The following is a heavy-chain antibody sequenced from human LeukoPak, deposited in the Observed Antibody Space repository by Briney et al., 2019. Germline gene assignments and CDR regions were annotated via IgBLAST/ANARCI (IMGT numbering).Heavy chain of an antibody. CDR1: GFTFSSYS. CDR3: ARDQGRIAVAELTFDY. D-gene: IGHD6-19*01. CDR2: ISSSSSTI. V-gene: IGHV3-48*02. Sequence: QPGGSLRLSCAASGFTFSSYSMNWVRQAPGKGLEWVSHISSSSSTIYYADSVKGRFTISRDNAKNSLYLQMNSLRDEDTAVYYCARDQGRIAVAELTFDYWGQGTLVTVSS. J-gene: IGHJ4*02.